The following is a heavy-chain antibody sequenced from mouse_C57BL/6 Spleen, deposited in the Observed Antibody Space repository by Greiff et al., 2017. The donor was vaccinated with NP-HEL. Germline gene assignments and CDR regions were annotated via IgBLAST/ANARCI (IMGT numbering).Heavy chain of an antibody. Sequence: EVQLVESGGGLVKPGGSLKLSCAASGFTFSDYGMHWVRQAPEKGLEWVAYISSGSSTIYYADTVKGRFTISRDNAKNTLFLQMTSLRSEDTAMYYCARNPQFPYYYGSSYAMDYWGQGTSVTVSS. D-gene: IGHD1-1*01. V-gene: IGHV5-17*01. J-gene: IGHJ4*01. CDR1: GFTFSDYG. CDR2: ISSGSSTI. CDR3: ARNPQFPYYYGSSYAMDY.